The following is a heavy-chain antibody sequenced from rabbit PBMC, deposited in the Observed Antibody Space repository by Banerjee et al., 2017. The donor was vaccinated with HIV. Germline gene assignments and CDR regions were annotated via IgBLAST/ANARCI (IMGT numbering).Heavy chain of an antibody. CDR3: AGDPWSGWNL. V-gene: IGHV1S40*01. D-gene: IGHD4-1*01. CDR2: IYAGKGST. Sequence: QSLEESGGDLVKPGASLTLTCTASGFSFSNGYVMCWVRQAPGKGLEWIACIYAGKGSTDYASGVKARFPISRHNAQNTLYLQLNSLTAADTATYFCAGDPWSGWNLWGPGTLVTVS. CDR1: GFSFSNGYV. J-gene: IGHJ4*01.